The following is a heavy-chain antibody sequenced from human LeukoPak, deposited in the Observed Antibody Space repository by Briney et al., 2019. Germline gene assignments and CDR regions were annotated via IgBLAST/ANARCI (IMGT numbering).Heavy chain of an antibody. D-gene: IGHD3-10*01. V-gene: IGHV3-53*01. J-gene: IGHJ4*02. CDR1: GFTVSSNS. CDR3: AREDSYYYGSGSYPFDY. Sequence: GGSLRLSCAASGFTVSSNSMSWVRQAPGKGLEWVSVISGGGGSYYADSVKGRFTISRDNAKNSLYLQMNSLRAEDTAVYYCAREDSYYYGSGSYPFDYWGQGTLVTVSS. CDR2: ISGGGGS.